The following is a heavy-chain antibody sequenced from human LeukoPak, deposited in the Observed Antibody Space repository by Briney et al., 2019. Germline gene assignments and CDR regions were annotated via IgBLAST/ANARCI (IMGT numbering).Heavy chain of an antibody. CDR1: GGSISSYY. CDR3: ARVPRGNTAMAIKLHYCYYYMDV. CDR2: IYYSGST. Sequence: SETLSLTCTVSGGSISSYYWSWIRQPPGKGLEWIGYIYYSGSTNYNPSLKSRVTISVDTSKNQFSLKLSSVTAADTAVYYCARVPRGNTAMAIKLHYCYYYMDVWGKGTTVTVPS. D-gene: IGHD5-18*01. J-gene: IGHJ6*03. V-gene: IGHV4-59*01.